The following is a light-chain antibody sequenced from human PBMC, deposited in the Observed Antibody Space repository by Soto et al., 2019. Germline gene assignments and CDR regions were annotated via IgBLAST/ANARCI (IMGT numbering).Light chain of an antibody. CDR3: QQYKSYAWT. CDR1: QSISSG. CDR2: AAS. V-gene: IGKV1-5*01. J-gene: IGKJ1*01. Sequence: DIQMTPSPSALSASVGARATITCRASQSISSGLAWYQQTPGKAPKLLIYAASSLESGVPSRFSGSGSGTEFTLTISSLQPDDCATYYCQQYKSYAWTFGQGTKVDIK.